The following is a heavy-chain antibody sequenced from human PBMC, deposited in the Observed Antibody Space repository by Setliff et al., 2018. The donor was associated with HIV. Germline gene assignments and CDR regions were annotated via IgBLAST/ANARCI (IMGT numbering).Heavy chain of an antibody. V-gene: IGHV3-49*04. J-gene: IGHJ4*02. CDR1: GFTFGDYA. CDR3: TKGARAPDY. CDR2: IGSTAYGGPP. Sequence: PGGSLRLSCTASGFTFGDYAMNWVRQAPGKGLEWVGFIGSTAYGGPPEYAASVKGRFTISRDNSKSIAYLQMDSLKTEDTAVYFCTKGARAPDYWGQGSLVTVSS.